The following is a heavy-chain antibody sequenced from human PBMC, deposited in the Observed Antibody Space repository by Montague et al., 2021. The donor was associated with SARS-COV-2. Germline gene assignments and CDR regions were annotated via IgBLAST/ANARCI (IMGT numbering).Heavy chain of an antibody. CDR3: ARGRGPETGYHFDY. J-gene: IGHJ4*02. Sequence: SLRLSCAASGFTFSHYPMNWVRQAPGKGLEWVAFVSYDGDNKFYADSVKGRFSISRDKAKNTLNLEVHSLRPDDTAVYYCARGRGPETGYHFDYWGQGTLVTVSS. D-gene: IGHD3-9*01. CDR2: VSYDGDNK. CDR1: GFTFSHYP. V-gene: IGHV3-30-3*01.